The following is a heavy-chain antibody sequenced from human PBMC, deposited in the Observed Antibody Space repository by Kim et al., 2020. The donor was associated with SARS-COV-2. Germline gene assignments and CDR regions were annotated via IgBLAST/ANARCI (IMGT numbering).Heavy chain of an antibody. D-gene: IGHD3-10*01. J-gene: IGHJ4*02. V-gene: IGHV3-48*02. CDR3: ARDRYYGSGSPKDY. CDR2: ISSSSSTI. CDR1: GFTFSSYS. Sequence: GGSLRLSCAASGFTFSSYSMNWVRQAPGKGLEWVSYISSSSSTIYYADSVKGRFTISRDNAKNSLYLQMNSLRDEDTAVYYCARDRYYGSGSPKDYWGQGTLVTVSS.